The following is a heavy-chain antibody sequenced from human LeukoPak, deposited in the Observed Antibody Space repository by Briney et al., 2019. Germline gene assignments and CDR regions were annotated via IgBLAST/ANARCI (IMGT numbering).Heavy chain of an antibody. CDR3: GREGGNYVYDY. D-gene: IGHD4-11*01. V-gene: IGHV3-30-3*01. CDR1: GFTFSNFV. J-gene: IGHJ4*02. CDR2: ISPDGTNK. Sequence: GGSLSLSCAAPGFTFSNFVMHWVRQAPGKGLEWVASISPDGTNKYYADSAKGRFTVSRDNSKNTLYLQVNSLRADDTAVFYCGREGGNYVYDYWGQGTLVTVSS.